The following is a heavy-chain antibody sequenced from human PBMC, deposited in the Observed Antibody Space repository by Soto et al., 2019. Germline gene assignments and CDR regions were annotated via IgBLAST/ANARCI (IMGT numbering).Heavy chain of an antibody. CDR3: AHRLRISGARCFDY. CDR1: GVSLTTGGGG. V-gene: IGHV2-5*02. CDR2: IYWDDDK. Sequence: SGPTLVNPTQTLTLTCSFSGVSLTTGGGGVGWIRQPPGKALEWLALIYWDDDKRYSPSLKSRLTITKDTSKNQVVLTMTNMDPVDTATYYCAHRLRISGARCFDYWGQGTLVTVSS. D-gene: IGHD1-7*01. J-gene: IGHJ4*02.